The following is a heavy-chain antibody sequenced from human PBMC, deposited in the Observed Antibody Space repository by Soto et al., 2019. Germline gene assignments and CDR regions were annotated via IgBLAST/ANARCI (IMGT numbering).Heavy chain of an antibody. CDR3: GPRGAVADPRGY. CDR2: INHSGST. Sequence: QVQLQQWGAGLLKPSETLSLTCAVYGGSFSDFYWTWIRQPPGKGLEWIGEINHSGSTNYNPSLKRRVAISVDTSKNQFSLTLTSVTAADTAVYYCGPRGAVADPRGYWGQGTLVTVSS. CDR1: GGSFSDFY. V-gene: IGHV4-34*01. D-gene: IGHD6-19*01. J-gene: IGHJ4*02.